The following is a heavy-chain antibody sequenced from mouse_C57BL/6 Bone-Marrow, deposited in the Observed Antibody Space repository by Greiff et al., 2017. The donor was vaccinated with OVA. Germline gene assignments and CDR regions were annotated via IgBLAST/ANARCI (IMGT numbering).Heavy chain of an antibody. Sequence: VQLQQPGAELVMPGASVKLSCKASGYTFTSYWMHWVKQRPGQGLEWIGEIDPSDSYTNYNQKFKGKSTLTVDKSSSTAYMQLSSLTSEDSAVYYCARSDYYGSSYDFDYWGQGTTLKVSS. J-gene: IGHJ2*01. CDR2: IDPSDSYT. CDR1: GYTFTSYW. V-gene: IGHV1-69*01. CDR3: ARSDYYGSSYDFDY. D-gene: IGHD1-1*01.